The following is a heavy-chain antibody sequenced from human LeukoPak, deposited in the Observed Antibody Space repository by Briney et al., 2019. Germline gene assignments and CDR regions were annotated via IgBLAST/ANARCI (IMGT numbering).Heavy chain of an antibody. CDR1: GYTLTELS. CDR3: ATVRYYDSSGFWANWFDP. Sequence: ASVKVSCKVSGYTLTELSMHLVRQAPGKGLEWMGGFDPEDGETIYAQKFQGRVTMTEDTSTDTAYMELSSLRSEDTAVYYCATVRYYDSSGFWANWFDPWGQGTLVTVSS. CDR2: FDPEDGET. V-gene: IGHV1-24*01. D-gene: IGHD3-22*01. J-gene: IGHJ5*02.